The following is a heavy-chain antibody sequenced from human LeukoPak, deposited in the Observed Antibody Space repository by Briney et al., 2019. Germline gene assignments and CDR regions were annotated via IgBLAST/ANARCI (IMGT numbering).Heavy chain of an antibody. CDR2: INPNSGGT. Sequence: GASVKVSCKASGYTFTGYYMHWVRQAPGQGLEWMGRINPNSGGTNYAQKFQGRVTMTRDTFISTAYMELSRLRSDDTAVYYCAPRGYSSGWYIDYWGQGTLVTVSS. CDR1: GYTFTGYY. J-gene: IGHJ4*02. CDR3: APRGYSSGWYIDY. D-gene: IGHD6-19*01. V-gene: IGHV1-2*06.